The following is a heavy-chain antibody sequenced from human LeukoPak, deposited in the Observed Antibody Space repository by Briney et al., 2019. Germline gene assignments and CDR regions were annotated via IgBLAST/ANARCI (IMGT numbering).Heavy chain of an antibody. Sequence: WGSLRLSCAASGFTFSSYSMNWVRQAPGKGLECVSSISSSSSYIYYADSVKGRFTISRDNSKNTLYLQMNSLRAEDTAVYYCAKDRVATERYYMDVWGKGTTVTISS. D-gene: IGHD6-13*01. J-gene: IGHJ6*03. CDR2: ISSSSSYI. CDR3: AKDRVATERYYMDV. V-gene: IGHV3-21*04. CDR1: GFTFSSYS.